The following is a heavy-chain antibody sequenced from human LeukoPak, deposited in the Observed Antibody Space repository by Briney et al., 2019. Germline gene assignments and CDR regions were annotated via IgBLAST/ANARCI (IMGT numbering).Heavy chain of an antibody. J-gene: IGHJ4*02. Sequence: PGGSLRPSCGASGFTFRSYWMTWVRQAPGRAREGVANIKQDGSKKYYVDSVKARFPISRDNAKNSVYLAMKNLRAEDRAVYYCASLAGATEYWGQGSLVSVFS. D-gene: IGHD1-26*01. CDR1: GFTFRSYW. CDR2: IKQDGSKK. CDR3: ASLAGATEY. V-gene: IGHV3-7*05.